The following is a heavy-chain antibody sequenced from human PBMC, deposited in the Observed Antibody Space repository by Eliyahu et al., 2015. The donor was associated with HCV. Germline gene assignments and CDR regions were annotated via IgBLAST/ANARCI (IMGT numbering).Heavy chain of an antibody. CDR3: VLNYYGSGILYNYFDY. CDR1: GXSFPXYY. D-gene: IGHD3-10*01. J-gene: IGHJ4*02. V-gene: IGHV1-2*02. CDR2: INPNNGGA. Sequence: QVQLVQFGAEVXRPGASVKVSCEASGXSFPXYYIHWXRPAPGQGLEWMGWINPNNGGAXYEQKFKGRVTLTRDTSINTVYMELSSLRSDDTAVYYCVLNYYGSGILYNYFDYWGQGTLVTVSS.